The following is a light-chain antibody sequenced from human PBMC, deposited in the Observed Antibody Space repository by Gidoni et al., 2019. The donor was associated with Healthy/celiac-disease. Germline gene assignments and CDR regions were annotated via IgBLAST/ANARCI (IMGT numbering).Light chain of an antibody. V-gene: IGKV3-11*01. CDR1: HSVSSY. CDR3: QQRSNWPPLFT. Sequence: EIVWTQSPATLSVSPGERATLSCRASHSVSSYFAWYQQKPGQAPRLLIYDASNRATGIPARFSGSGSGTDFTLPISSLEPEDFAAYYCQQRSNWPPLFTFGPGTKVDIK. CDR2: DAS. J-gene: IGKJ3*01.